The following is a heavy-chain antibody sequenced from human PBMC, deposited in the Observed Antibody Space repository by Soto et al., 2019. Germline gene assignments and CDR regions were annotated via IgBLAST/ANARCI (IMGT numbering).Heavy chain of an antibody. Sequence: GGSLRLSCAASGFAFSTYWMSWVRQAPGKGLEWVANIKQDGSEKYYVDSVKGRFTISRDNAKNSLYLQMNSLRAEDTAVYYCARDPSVVVVAATPYYYYGMDVWGQGTTVTVSS. CDR2: IKQDGSEK. D-gene: IGHD2-15*01. J-gene: IGHJ6*02. V-gene: IGHV3-7*01. CDR1: GFAFSTYW. CDR3: ARDPSVVVVAATPYYYYGMDV.